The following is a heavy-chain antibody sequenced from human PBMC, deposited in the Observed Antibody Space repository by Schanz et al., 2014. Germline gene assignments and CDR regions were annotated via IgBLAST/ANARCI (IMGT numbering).Heavy chain of an antibody. Sequence: QVQLQESGPGLVKPSETLSLTCTVSGASISFSDWNWIRQSPGKGLEWIGYIYHSGSPIYNPSLQSRVTISIEPPKTQFPRKMESVTAADTAMYFCARQGDVYRLDYWGQGTLVTVTS. V-gene: IGHV4-59*08. CDR2: IYHSGSP. J-gene: IGHJ4*02. D-gene: IGHD1-26*01. CDR1: GASISFSD. CDR3: ARQGDVYRLDY.